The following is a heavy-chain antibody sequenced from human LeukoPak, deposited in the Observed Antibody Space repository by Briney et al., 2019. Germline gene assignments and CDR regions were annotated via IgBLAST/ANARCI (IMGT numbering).Heavy chain of an antibody. V-gene: IGHV3-30*04. CDR3: ARDSPPRYYDFWSGYGSFDY. CDR1: GFTFSNYT. J-gene: IGHJ4*02. D-gene: IGHD3-3*01. Sequence: GGSLRLSCAASGFTFSNYTMHWVRQAPGKGLEWATVISYDGNDEYYADSVKGRFTISRDNSKNTLYLQMNSLRAEDTAVYYCARDSPPRYYDFWSGYGSFDYWGQGTLVTVSS. CDR2: ISYDGNDE.